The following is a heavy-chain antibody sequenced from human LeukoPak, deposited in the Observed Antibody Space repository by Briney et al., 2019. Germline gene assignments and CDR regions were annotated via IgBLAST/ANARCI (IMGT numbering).Heavy chain of an antibody. CDR2: INSDGSST. CDR1: GFTFSSYW. CDR3: ARGQLRYFDWLVGGVGDY. V-gene: IGHV3-74*01. J-gene: IGHJ4*02. D-gene: IGHD3-9*01. Sequence: PGGSLRLSCAASGFTFSSYWMHWVRQAPGKGLVWVSRINSDGSSTSYADSVKGRFTISRDNAKNTLYLQMNSLRAEDTAVYYCARGQLRYFDWLVGGVGDYWGQGTLVTVSS.